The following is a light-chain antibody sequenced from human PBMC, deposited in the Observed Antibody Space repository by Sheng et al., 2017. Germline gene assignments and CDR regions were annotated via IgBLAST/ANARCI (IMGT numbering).Light chain of an antibody. CDR2: NSN. CDR1: HYVGRN. J-gene: IGKJ1*01. CDR3: HQYNSWPWT. Sequence: EIVMTQSPDTLSVSPGEGVSLSCRASHYVGRNLAWYQQRPGLSPRLVIYNSNTRAPGVPDKFSGSGSGTDFTLSISSLQSEDFATYFCHQYNSWPWTFGRGTGVDIK. V-gene: IGKV3-15*01.